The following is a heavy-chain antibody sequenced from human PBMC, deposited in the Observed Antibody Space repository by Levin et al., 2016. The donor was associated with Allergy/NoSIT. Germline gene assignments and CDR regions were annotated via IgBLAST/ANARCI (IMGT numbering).Heavy chain of an antibody. V-gene: IGHV1-18*01. D-gene: IGHD3-3*01. J-gene: IGHJ6*03. Sequence: WVRQAPGQGLEWMGWISAYNGNTNYAQKFQGRVTITRDTSASTAYMELSSLRSEDTAVYYCARESYDFWSGYSPYYYYYYMDVWGKGTTVTVSS. CDR3: ARESYDFWSGYSPYYYYYYMDV. CDR2: ISAYNGNT.